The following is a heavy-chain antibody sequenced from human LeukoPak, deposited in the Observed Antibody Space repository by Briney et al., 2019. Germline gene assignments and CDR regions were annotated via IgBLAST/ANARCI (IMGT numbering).Heavy chain of an antibody. Sequence: GGSLRLSCAASGFTFSSYGMHWVRQAPGKGLEWVAFIRYDGSNKYYADSVKGRLTISRDHSKNPLYLQMNSLRAEDTAVYYCAKRDPYSSSWYLGYFQHWGQGTLVTVSS. CDR1: GFTFSSYG. D-gene: IGHD6-13*01. V-gene: IGHV3-30*02. CDR2: IRYDGSNK. J-gene: IGHJ1*01. CDR3: AKRDPYSSSWYLGYFQH.